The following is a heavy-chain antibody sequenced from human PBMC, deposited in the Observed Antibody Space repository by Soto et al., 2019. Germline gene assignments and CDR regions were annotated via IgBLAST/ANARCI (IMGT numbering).Heavy chain of an antibody. V-gene: IGHV3-23*01. Sequence: GGSLRLSCAASGFTFSSYAMSWVRQAPGKGLEWVSAISGSGGSTYYAASVKGRFTISRANSKNTLYRKMNSLRAEDTAVYYCAKVTLGDSSGYYALPYYYGMDVWGQGTTVTVSS. CDR1: GFTFSSYA. CDR3: AKVTLGDSSGYYALPYYYGMDV. CDR2: ISGSGGST. J-gene: IGHJ6*02. D-gene: IGHD3-22*01.